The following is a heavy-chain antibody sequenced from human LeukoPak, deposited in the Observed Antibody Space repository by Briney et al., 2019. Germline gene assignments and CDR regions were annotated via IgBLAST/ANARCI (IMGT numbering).Heavy chain of an antibody. CDR1: GFTFSTYE. V-gene: IGHV3-48*03. D-gene: IGHD2-21*02. CDR2: ITDSGRTI. J-gene: IGHJ6*03. CDR3: ARGEVVTASLPDYFYYYMDV. Sequence: GGSLRLSCAASGFTFSTYEMDWVRQAPGKGLEWVSYITDSGRTIYYADSVKGRFTISRDNAKNSLFLQMNSLRAEDTAVYYCARGEVVTASLPDYFYYYMDVWGKGTTVTISS.